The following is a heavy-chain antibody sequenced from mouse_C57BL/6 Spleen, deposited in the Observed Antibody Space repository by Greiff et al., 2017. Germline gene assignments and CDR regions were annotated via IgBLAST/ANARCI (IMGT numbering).Heavy chain of an antibody. V-gene: IGHV1-26*01. CDR3: AKGILSYYAMDY. J-gene: IGHJ4*01. D-gene: IGHD1-1*01. Sequence: EVQLQQSGPELVKPGASVKISCKASGYTFTDYYMNWVKQSPGKRLEWIGGINPNNGGTSYNQKFKVKATLTVDKSSSTAYMELRRLTSEDSAVYYGAKGILSYYAMDYWGQGTSVTVSA. CDR2: INPNNGGT. CDR1: GYTFTDYY.